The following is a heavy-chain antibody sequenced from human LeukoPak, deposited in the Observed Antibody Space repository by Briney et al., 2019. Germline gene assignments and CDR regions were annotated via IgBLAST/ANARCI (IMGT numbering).Heavy chain of an antibody. CDR1: GYTFTGYY. Sequence: VSVKVSCKASGYTFTGYYMHWVRQAPGQGLEWMGWINPNSGGTNYAQKFQGRVTMTRDTSISTAYMELSRLRSDDTAVYYCARSRMYYYDSSGYYYKDYWGQGTLVTVSS. V-gene: IGHV1-2*02. D-gene: IGHD3-22*01. CDR2: INPNSGGT. CDR3: ARSRMYYYDSSGYYYKDY. J-gene: IGHJ4*02.